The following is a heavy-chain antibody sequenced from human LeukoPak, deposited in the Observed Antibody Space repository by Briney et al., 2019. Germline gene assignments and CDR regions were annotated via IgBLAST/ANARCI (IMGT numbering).Heavy chain of an antibody. J-gene: IGHJ5*02. CDR3: ARNGVADNWFDP. V-gene: IGHV1-2*02. CDR1: GYTFTGYY. Sequence: ASVKVSCKASGYTFTGYYMHWVRQAPGQGLEWMGWINPNSGGTNYAQKFQGRVTMTRDTSISTAYMELSRLRSDDTAVHYCARNGVADNWFDPWGQGTLVTVSS. D-gene: IGHD3-3*01. CDR2: INPNSGGT.